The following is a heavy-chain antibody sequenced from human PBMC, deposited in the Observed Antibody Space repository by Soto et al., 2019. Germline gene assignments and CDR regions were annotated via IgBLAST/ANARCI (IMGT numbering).Heavy chain of an antibody. CDR1: GGSFSGYY. D-gene: IGHD1-26*01. CDR2: INHSGST. Sequence: PSETLSLTCAVYGGSFSGYYWSWIRQPPGKGLEWIGEINHSGSTNYNPSLKSRVTISVDTSKNQFSLKLSSVTAADTAVYYCARDPRDEELFFDYWGQGTLVTVSS. CDR3: ARDPRDEELFFDY. V-gene: IGHV4-34*01. J-gene: IGHJ4*02.